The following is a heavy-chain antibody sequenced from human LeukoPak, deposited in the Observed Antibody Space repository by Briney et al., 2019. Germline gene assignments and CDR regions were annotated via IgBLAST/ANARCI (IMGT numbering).Heavy chain of an antibody. V-gene: IGHV7-4-1*02. J-gene: IGHJ5*02. CDR3: ARADAITENWFDP. CDR2: INTNTGNP. D-gene: IGHD2-21*01. Sequence: ASVKVSCKASGYTFTGYYMHWVRQAPGQGLEWMGWINTNTGNPTYAQGFTGRFVFSLDTSVSTAYLQISSLKAEDTAVYYCARADAITENWFDPWGQGTLVTVSS. CDR1: GYTFTGYY.